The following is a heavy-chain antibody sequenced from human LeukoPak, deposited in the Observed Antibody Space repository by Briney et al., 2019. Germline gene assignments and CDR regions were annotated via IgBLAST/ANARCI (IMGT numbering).Heavy chain of an antibody. Sequence: SETLSLTCTVSGGSISSSSYYWGWIRRPPGKGLEWIGSIYYSGSTYYNPSLKSRVTISVDTSKTQFSLKLSSVTAADTAVYYCARVGNTGWYMESISYFDPWGRGTLVSVSS. CDR2: IYYSGST. CDR1: GGSISSSSYY. D-gene: IGHD6-19*01. J-gene: IGHJ2*01. CDR3: ARVGNTGWYMESISYFDP. V-gene: IGHV4-39*07.